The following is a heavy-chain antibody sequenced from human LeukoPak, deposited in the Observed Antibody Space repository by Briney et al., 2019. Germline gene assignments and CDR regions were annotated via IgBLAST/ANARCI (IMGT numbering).Heavy chain of an antibody. CDR1: GFTFNMFA. V-gene: IGHV3-23*03. J-gene: IGHJ3*01. D-gene: IGHD2-8*01. CDR2: MGGGDNDR. CDR3: AKDAWSGNGVYDPFDV. Sequence: GGSLRLSCAASGFTFNMFAMSWVRQAPGKGVEWVSVMGGGDNDRYYADSVKGRFTVSRGNSKNTLFLQMTSLRPEDTAIYYCAKDAWSGNGVYDPFDVWGQGTMVTVPS.